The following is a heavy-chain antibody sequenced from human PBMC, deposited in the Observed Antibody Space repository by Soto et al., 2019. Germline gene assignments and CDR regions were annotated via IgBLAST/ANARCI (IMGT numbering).Heavy chain of an antibody. CDR3: AKDPSPQPIPAVTPGWFDP. CDR1: GDSIRDGGYY. J-gene: IGHJ5*02. Sequence: SETLSLTCTVSGDSIRDGGYYWAWIRQRPGKGLEWMGYIYFTRKTNYNPSLENRLTMSVDMSRRQLYLRLTSVTAADTAVYFCAKDPSPQPIPAVTPGWFDPWGQGTLVTVSS. V-gene: IGHV4-31*03. CDR2: IYFTRKT. D-gene: IGHD4-4*01.